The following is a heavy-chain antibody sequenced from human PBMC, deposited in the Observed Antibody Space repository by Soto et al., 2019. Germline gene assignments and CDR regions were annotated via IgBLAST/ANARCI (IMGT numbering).Heavy chain of an antibody. CDR2: IYYSGST. CDR1: GGSVSSGSYY. CDR3: ARGPHCSGGSCYSLVPDY. Sequence: SSETLSLTCTVSGGSVSSGSYYWSWIRQPPGKGLEWIGYIYYSGSTNYNPSLKSRVTISVDTSTSTAYMELSSLRSEDTAVYYCARGPHCSGGSCYSLVPDYWGQGTLVTVSS. V-gene: IGHV4-61*01. J-gene: IGHJ4*02. D-gene: IGHD2-15*01.